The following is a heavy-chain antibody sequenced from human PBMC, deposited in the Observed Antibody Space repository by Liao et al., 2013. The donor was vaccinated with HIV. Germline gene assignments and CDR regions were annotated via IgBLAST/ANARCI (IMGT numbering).Heavy chain of an antibody. D-gene: IGHD3-22*01. CDR3: AREADYYDSRGYVRGWFDP. J-gene: IGHJ5*02. Sequence: QVRLQESGPGLVKPSETLSLTCTVSGGSISSYYWSWIRQPAGKGLEWIGRIYSSGSTNYNPSLNSRVTMSVDTSKNQVSLNLSSVTAADTAVYYCAREADYYDSRGYVRGWFDPGPGNPGHRLF. CDR1: GGSISSYY. CDR2: IYSSGST. V-gene: IGHV4-4*07.